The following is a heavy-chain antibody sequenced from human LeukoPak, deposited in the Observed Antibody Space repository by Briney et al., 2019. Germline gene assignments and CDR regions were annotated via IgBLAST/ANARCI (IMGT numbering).Heavy chain of an antibody. CDR1: GGTFIIYA. J-gene: IGHJ6*02. CDR2: IIPIFGTA. Sequence: GASVTVSCKASGGTFIIYAISWVRQAPGQGLEWMGGIIPIFGTANYAQKFQGRVTITADESTSTAYMELSSLRSEDTAVYYCARAGYMGYYYGMDVWGQGTTVTVSS. V-gene: IGHV1-69*01. CDR3: ARAGYMGYYYGMDV. D-gene: IGHD5-12*01.